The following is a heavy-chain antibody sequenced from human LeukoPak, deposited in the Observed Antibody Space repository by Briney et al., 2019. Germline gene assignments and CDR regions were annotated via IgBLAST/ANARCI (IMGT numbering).Heavy chain of an antibody. V-gene: IGHV3-23*01. CDR2: ISGSGGST. CDR3: AKDPDIVVVPAANGFDP. J-gene: IGHJ5*02. D-gene: IGHD2-2*01. CDR1: GFTFSSYG. Sequence: PGGTLRLSCAVSGFTFSSYGMSWVRQAPGKGLEWVSAISGSGGSTYYADSVKGRFTISRDNSKNTLYLQMNSLRAEDTAVYYCAKDPDIVVVPAANGFDPWGQGTLVTVSS.